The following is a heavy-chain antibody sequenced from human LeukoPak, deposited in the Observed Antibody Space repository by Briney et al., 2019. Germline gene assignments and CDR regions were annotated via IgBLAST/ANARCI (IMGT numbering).Heavy chain of an antibody. D-gene: IGHD3-9*01. CDR2: INPNSGGT. CDR1: GYTFTGYY. J-gene: IGHJ4*02. CDR3: ATTYPLHKTYYDILTGYFQFDY. V-gene: IGHV1-2*02. Sequence: GASVKVSCKASGYTFTGYYMHWVRQAPGQGLEWMGWINPNSGGTNYAQKFQGRVTMTRDTSISTAYMELSRLRSDDTAVYYYATTYPLHKTYYDILTGYFQFDYWGQGTLVTVSS.